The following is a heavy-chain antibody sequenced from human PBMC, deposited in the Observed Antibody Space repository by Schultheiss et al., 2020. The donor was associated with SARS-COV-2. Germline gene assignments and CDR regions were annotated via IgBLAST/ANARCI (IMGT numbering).Heavy chain of an antibody. CDR2: IYYSGST. D-gene: IGHD2-15*01. V-gene: IGHV4-59*12. Sequence: SETLSLTCTVSGGSISPYYWSWIRQPPGKGLEWIGYIYYSGSTNYNPSLKSRVTISVDTSKNQFSLKLSSMTAADTAVYYCARGRFKVSRSHWFDPWGQGTLVTVSS. CDR3: ARGRFKVSRSHWFDP. CDR1: GGSISPYY. J-gene: IGHJ5*02.